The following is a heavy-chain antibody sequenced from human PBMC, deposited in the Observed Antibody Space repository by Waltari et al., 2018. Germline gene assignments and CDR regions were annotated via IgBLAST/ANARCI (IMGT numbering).Heavy chain of an antibody. CDR1: CFTIKRHA. CDR2: ITISDAT. D-gene: IGHD1-20*01. V-gene: IGHV3-23*01. Sequence: QLRESGGELVPAGGYRTRPCIGLCFTIKRHALHWVRRAPGTGLQWVAAITISDATFHADSVKGRFTSSRDASKDTVDLQMNSLRADDTALYYCAKPFYNWDDPLVSWGQGTQVTVSS. CDR3: AKPFYNWDDPLVS. J-gene: IGHJ5*02.